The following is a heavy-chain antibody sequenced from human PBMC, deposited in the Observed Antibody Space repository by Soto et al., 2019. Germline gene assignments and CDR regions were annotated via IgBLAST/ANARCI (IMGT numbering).Heavy chain of an antibody. J-gene: IGHJ2*01. V-gene: IGHV4-4*02. CDR1: GGSISSSNW. D-gene: IGHD2-2*01. CDR2: IYHSGST. CDR3: ARDGDIVVVPAAPRVDWYFDL. Sequence: QVQLQESGPGLVNPSGTLSLTCAVSGGSISSSNWWSWVRQPPGQGLEWIGEIYHSGSTNYNPSLQRRVTRSVDKSKNRFSLKLSAVTAAATAVYYCARDGDIVVVPAAPRVDWYFDLWGRGTLVTVSS.